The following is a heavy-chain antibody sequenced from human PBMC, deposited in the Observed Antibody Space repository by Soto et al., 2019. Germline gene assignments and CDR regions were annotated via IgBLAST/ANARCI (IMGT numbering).Heavy chain of an antibody. CDR1: GYTFTTFW. Sequence: GGSLKISCTGFGYTFTTFWISWVRQMPGRGLEWMGRIDPRDSYTNYSPSCQGHVTISGDKSISTVYLQWASLKASETAMYYCASLYCSSSTCDSWFDPWGQGTLVTVSS. CDR3: ASLYCSSSTCDSWFDP. J-gene: IGHJ5*02. D-gene: IGHD2-2*01. CDR2: IDPRDSYT. V-gene: IGHV5-10-1*01.